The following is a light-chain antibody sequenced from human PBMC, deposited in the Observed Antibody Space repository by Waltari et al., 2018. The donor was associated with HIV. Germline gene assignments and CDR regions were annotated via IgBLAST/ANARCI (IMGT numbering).Light chain of an antibody. CDR3: ESRHSNDKHHV. CDR2: GKD. V-gene: IGLV3-19*01. Sequence: SSELTQDPAVSVALGQTVRITCQGDSLRNYSANWYRQNPGQATVVVTYGKDNRPPGIPARFSGSSSGNTGAWTITGAQAEDEADYYCESRHSNDKHHVFGTGTKVTV. J-gene: IGLJ1*01. CDR1: SLRNYS.